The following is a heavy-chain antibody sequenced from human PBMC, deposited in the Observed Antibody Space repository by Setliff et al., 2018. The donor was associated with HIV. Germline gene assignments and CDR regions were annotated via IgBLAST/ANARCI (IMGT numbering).Heavy chain of an antibody. CDR3: ATWTRAETSENFQH. V-gene: IGHV5-51*01. CDR2: IYPGDSDT. J-gene: IGHJ1*01. D-gene: IGHD4-17*01. CDR1: GYFFVNFW. Sequence: RGESLKISCKGSGYFFVNFWIGWVRQMPGKGLEWMGVIYPGDSDTRYSPSFQGQVTISADKSITTAYVQWSSLKASDTAMYYCATWTRAETSENFQHWGQGTLVTVSS.